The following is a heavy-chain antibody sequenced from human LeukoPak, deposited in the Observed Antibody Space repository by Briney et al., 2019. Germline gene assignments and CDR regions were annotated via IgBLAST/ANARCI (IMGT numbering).Heavy chain of an antibody. J-gene: IGHJ6*02. D-gene: IGHD2-2*01. Sequence: SETLSLTCTVSGGSISSDYWSWIRQPPGKGLEWVGYMYYSGSPDYNPSLKSRVTISVDTSKNQFSLKLSSVTAADTAVYYCARDHIRGCSSASCSNYYYYGMDVWGQGTTVTVSS. CDR3: ARDHIRGCSSASCSNYYYYGMDV. CDR2: MYYSGSP. CDR1: GGSISSDY. V-gene: IGHV4-59*01.